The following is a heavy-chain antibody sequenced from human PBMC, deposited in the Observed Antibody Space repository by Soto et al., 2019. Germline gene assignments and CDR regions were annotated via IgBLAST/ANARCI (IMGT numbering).Heavy chain of an antibody. CDR2: MNPNSGDT. Sequence: ASVKVSCKTSGFTFSNFDINWVRLATGQGLEWMAWMNPNSGDTGYTQKFQGRITTTRDTSTRTAYMELSSLRAEDTAVYYCATGKYSYDTIDYPILHHWGQGTPVTVSS. D-gene: IGHD3-22*01. CDR3: ATGKYSYDTIDYPILHH. CDR1: GFTFSNFD. V-gene: IGHV1-8*03. J-gene: IGHJ1*01.